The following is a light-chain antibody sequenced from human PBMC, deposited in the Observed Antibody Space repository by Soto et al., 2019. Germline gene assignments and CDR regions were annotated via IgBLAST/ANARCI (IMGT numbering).Light chain of an antibody. Sequence: QPVLTQSSSASASLGSLVKLTCTLSSGHSIYIIAWHQQQPGKAPRYLMKLEGSGSYNKGSGVPDRFSGSSSGADRYLTISNLQFEDEADYYCETWDRNTWVFGGGTKLTVL. J-gene: IGLJ3*02. CDR1: SGHSIYI. CDR3: ETWDRNTWV. V-gene: IGLV4-60*02. CDR2: LEGSGSY.